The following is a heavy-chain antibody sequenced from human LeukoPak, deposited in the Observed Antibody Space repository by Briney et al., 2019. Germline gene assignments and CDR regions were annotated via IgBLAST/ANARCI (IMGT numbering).Heavy chain of an antibody. CDR1: GYTFTGYY. V-gene: IGHV1-2*02. D-gene: IGHD3-22*01. Sequence: GASVKVSCKASGYTFTGYYMHWVRQAPGQGLEWMGWINPNSGGTNYAQKFQGGVTMTRDTSISTAYMELSRLRSDDTAVYYCARDYYDSSGYYSCDYWGQGTLVTVSS. J-gene: IGHJ4*02. CDR3: ARDYYDSSGYYSCDY. CDR2: INPNSGGT.